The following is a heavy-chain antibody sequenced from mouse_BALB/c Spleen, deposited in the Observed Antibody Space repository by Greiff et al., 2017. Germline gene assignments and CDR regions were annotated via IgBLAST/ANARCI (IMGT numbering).Heavy chain of an antibody. CDR1: GFSLTSYG. D-gene: IGHD1-1*01. CDR2: IWAGGST. V-gene: IGHV2-9*02. J-gene: IGHJ4*01. Sequence: VKLVESGPGLVAPSQSLSITCTVSGFSLTSYGVHWVRQPPGKGLEWLGVIWAGGSTNYNSALMSRLSISKDNSKSQVFLKMNSLQTDDTAMYYCAREIYYYGRDAMDYWGQGTSVTVSS. CDR3: AREIYYYGRDAMDY.